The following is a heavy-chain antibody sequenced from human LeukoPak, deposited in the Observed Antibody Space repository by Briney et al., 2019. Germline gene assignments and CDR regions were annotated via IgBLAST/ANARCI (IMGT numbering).Heavy chain of an antibody. CDR2: IYYSGST. V-gene: IGHV4-59*01. D-gene: IGHD5-24*01. J-gene: IGHJ4*02. Sequence: KPSETLSLTCTVSGGSISSYYWSWIRQPPGKGLEWIGYIYYSGSTNYNPSPKSRVTISVDTSKNQSSLKLSSVTAADTAVYYCARGMRWLQTRGVFDYWGQGTLVTVSS. CDR1: GGSISSYY. CDR3: ARGMRWLQTRGVFDY.